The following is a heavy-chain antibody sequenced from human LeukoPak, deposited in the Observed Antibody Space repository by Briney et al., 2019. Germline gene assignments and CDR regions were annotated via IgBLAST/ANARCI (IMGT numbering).Heavy chain of an antibody. V-gene: IGHV4-59*01. CDR3: ARVVRGVINDY. J-gene: IGHJ4*02. D-gene: IGHD3-10*01. Sequence: PSETLSLTCTVSGGSISSYYWSWIRQPPGKGLEWIGYIYHSGSTNYNPSLKSRVTISVDTSKNQFSLKLSSVTAADTAVYYCARVVRGVINDYWGQGTLVTVSS. CDR1: GGSISSYY. CDR2: IYHSGST.